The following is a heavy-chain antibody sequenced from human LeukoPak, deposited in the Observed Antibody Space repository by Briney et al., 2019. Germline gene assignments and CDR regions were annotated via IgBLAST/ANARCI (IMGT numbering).Heavy chain of an antibody. CDR1: GASISSSSYY. CDR3: SSLRRDGYNYPRFDY. J-gene: IGHJ4*01. V-gene: IGHV4-39*01. D-gene: IGHD5-24*01. Sequence: PSETLSLTRTVSGASISSSSYYWGWIRQPPGKGLEWIGSIYYSGSTYYNPSLKSRLTISVDTSTNQFSLKLSSVTAADAAVDYCSSLRRDGYNYPRFDYWGQGTLVTVSS. CDR2: IYYSGST.